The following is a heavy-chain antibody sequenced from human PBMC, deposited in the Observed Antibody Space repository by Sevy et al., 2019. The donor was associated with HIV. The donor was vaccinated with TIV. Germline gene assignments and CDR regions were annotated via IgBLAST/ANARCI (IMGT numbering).Heavy chain of an antibody. CDR3: ATDRYYFDSSGYYYHHDAFDV. CDR2: ISGSGAIT. D-gene: IGHD3-22*01. Sequence: GGSLRLSCATSGFTSTPYAVAWVRQAPGKGLEWVAAISGSGAITYYADSRKARLIISRDRTNNTVYLQMKRLRAEDTALYYCATDRYYFDSSGYYYHHDAFDVWGRGTMVTVSS. J-gene: IGHJ3*01. CDR1: GFTSTPYA. V-gene: IGHV3-23*01.